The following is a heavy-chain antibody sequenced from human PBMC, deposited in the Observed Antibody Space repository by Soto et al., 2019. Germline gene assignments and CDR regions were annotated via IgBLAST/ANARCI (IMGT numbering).Heavy chain of an antibody. CDR1: GGSISNYY. V-gene: IGHV4-59*01. Sequence: SETLSLTCNVSGGSISNYYWSWVRQSPGKGLEWIGYIYYSGNTNYNPSLKSRVTISVDTSKAQFSLRLSSVTAADTAVYYCARQLGLWQPLDYWGLGILVTVSS. CDR2: IYYSGNT. CDR3: ARQLGLWQPLDY. J-gene: IGHJ4*02. D-gene: IGHD2-2*01.